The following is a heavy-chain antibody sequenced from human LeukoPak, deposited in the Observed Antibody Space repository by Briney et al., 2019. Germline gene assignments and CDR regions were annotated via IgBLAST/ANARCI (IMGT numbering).Heavy chain of an antibody. CDR2: ISDSGGIT. V-gene: IGHV3-23*01. CDR1: GFTFSSYA. Sequence: GGSLRLSCAAPGFTFSSYAMSWVRQGPGKGLEWVSVISDSGGITYYADSVKGRFTISRDNSKNTLYLQMNSLRAEDTAVYYCAKEIWLVEKLFDYWGQGTLVTVSS. D-gene: IGHD6-19*01. CDR3: AKEIWLVEKLFDY. J-gene: IGHJ4*02.